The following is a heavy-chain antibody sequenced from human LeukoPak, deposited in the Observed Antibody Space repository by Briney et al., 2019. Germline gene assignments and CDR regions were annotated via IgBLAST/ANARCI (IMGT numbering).Heavy chain of an antibody. Sequence: ASVKVSCKASGYTFTSYGISWVRQAPGQGLEWMGCISAYNGNTNYAQKLQGRVTMTTDTSTSTAYMELRSLRSDDTAVYYCARWWSLGFRELLTGYMDVWGKGTTVTVSS. CDR2: ISAYNGNT. J-gene: IGHJ6*03. V-gene: IGHV1-18*01. CDR1: GYTFTSYG. CDR3: ARWWSLGFRELLTGYMDV. D-gene: IGHD3-10*01.